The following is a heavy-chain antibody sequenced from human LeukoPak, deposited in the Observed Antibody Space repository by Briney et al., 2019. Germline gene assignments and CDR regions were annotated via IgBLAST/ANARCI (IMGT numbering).Heavy chain of an antibody. D-gene: IGHD6-19*01. V-gene: IGHV3-9*03. CDR3: AKDMGSSGWYYFDY. CDR1: GFTFDDYA. CDR2: ISWNSGSI. Sequence: PGGSLRLSCAASGFTFDDYAMHWVRQAPGKGLEWVSGISWNSGSIGYADSVKGRFTISRDNAKNSLYLQMNSPRAEDMALYYCAKDMGSSGWYYFDYWGQGTLVTVSS. J-gene: IGHJ4*02.